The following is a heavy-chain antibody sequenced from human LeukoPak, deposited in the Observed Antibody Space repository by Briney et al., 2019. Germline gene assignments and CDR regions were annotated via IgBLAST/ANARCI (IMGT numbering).Heavy chain of an antibody. CDR2: IYPGDSDT. CDR1: GYDFTTYW. CDR3: ARSGTAMVTSFDY. D-gene: IGHD5-18*01. Sequence: GEALKISRKSSGYDFTTYWIGVGRQIPGKVLWLMGMIYPGDSDTRYSPSFQGQVTISADKSLSTAYLQWSSLKASDTATYYCARSGTAMVTSFDYWGQGTLVTVSS. J-gene: IGHJ4*02. V-gene: IGHV5-51*01.